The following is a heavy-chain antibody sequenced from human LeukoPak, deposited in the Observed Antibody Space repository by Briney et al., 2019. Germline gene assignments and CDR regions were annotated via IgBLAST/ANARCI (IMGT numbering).Heavy chain of an antibody. CDR3: ARFDSSNYGGWFDP. CDR2: IHYSGST. D-gene: IGHD6-13*01. CDR1: GGSISSYY. V-gene: IGHV4-59*08. Sequence: SETLSLTCTVSGGSISSYYWSWIRQPPGKGLEWIGLIHYSGSTNYNPSLKSRVTISVATSKNQFSLKLSSVTAADTAVYYCARFDSSNYGGWFDPWGQGTLVTVSS. J-gene: IGHJ5*02.